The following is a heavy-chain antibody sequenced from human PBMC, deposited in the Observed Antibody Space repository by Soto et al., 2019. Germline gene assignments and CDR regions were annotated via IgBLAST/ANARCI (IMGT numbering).Heavy chain of an antibody. V-gene: IGHV3-23*01. D-gene: IGHD3-3*01. CDR3: AKDQLRYYYFWSGSDWFDP. CDR1: GLTFSSYA. CDR2: ISGSGGST. Sequence: GGSLRLSCAASGLTFSSYAMSWVRQAPGKGLEWVSAISGSGGSTYYADSVKGRFTISRDNSKNTLYLQMNSLRAEDTAVYYFAKDQLRYYYFWSGSDWFDPWGQGTLVTVSS. J-gene: IGHJ5*02.